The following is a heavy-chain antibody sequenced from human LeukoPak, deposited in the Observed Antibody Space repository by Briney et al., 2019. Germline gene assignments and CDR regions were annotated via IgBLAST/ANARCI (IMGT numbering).Heavy chain of an antibody. CDR3: ASWWAYYYGMDV. CDR1: GGSISSYY. D-gene: IGHD2-15*01. Sequence: SETLSLTCTVSGGSISSYYWSWIRQPPGKGLEWIGYIHHSGTTYYNPSLKSRVTISVDTSKNQFSLKLSSVTAADTAVYYCASWWAYYYGMDVWGQGTTVTVSS. CDR2: IHHSGTT. J-gene: IGHJ6*02. V-gene: IGHV4-59*04.